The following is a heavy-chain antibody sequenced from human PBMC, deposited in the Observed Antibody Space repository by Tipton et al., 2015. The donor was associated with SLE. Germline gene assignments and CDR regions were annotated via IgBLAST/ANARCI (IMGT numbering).Heavy chain of an antibody. D-gene: IGHD4-11*01. J-gene: IGHJ4*02. CDR1: GGSISSHY. CDR3: AGYSNVFFGP. V-gene: IGHV4-59*11. CDR2: MYYSGFT. Sequence: TLSLTCTVSGGSISSHYWTWIRQSPGKGLEWIGYMYYSGFTKYNPSLSSRVTISIDTSKNQFSLRLSSVTAADTAVYYCAGYSNVFFGPWGQGTLVTVSS.